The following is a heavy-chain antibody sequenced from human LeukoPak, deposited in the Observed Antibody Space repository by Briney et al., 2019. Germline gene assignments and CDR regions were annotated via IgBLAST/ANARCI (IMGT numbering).Heavy chain of an antibody. J-gene: IGHJ6*04. CDR2: IYTSGST. V-gene: IGHV4-4*07. D-gene: IGHD2-2*01. CDR1: GGSISSYY. CDR3: ASARTTAFMDV. Sequence: SETLSLTCTVSGGSISSYYWSWIRQPAGKGLGWIGRIYTSGSTNYNPSLESRVTMSVDTSKNQFSLKLSSVTAADTAVYYCASARTTAFMDVWGKGTTVTVSS.